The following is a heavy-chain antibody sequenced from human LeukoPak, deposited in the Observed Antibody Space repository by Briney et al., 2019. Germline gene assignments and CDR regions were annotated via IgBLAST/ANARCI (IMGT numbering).Heavy chain of an antibody. CDR1: GFTFSDFY. D-gene: IGHD1-14*01. V-gene: IGHV3-11*01. CDR3: AKNRRLLGD. Sequence: GGSLRLSCAASGFTFSDFYKTWVRQAPGKGLEFISCISGSGAAIYYADSAKGRFTISRDNAKKSVYLQMKGLRADDTAVYYCAKNRRLLGDWGQGTLVTVSS. J-gene: IGHJ4*02. CDR2: ISGSGAAI.